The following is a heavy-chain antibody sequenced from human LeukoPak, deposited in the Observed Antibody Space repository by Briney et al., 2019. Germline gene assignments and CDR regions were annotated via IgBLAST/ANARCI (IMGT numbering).Heavy chain of an antibody. D-gene: IGHD3-10*01. Sequence: ASVKVSCKASGYTFTSYGISWVRQAPGQGLEWMGWISAYNGNTNYAQKLQGRVTMTTDTSTSTAYMELRSLRSDDTAVYYCARDIVTMVRGVIYFDYWGQGTLVTVSS. CDR3: ARDIVTMVRGVIYFDY. J-gene: IGHJ4*02. V-gene: IGHV1-18*01. CDR2: ISAYNGNT. CDR1: GYTFTSYG.